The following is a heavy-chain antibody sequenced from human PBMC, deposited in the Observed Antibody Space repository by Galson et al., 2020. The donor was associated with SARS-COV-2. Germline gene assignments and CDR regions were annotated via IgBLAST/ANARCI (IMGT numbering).Heavy chain of an antibody. CDR1: GGSFSGYY. CDR2: INHSGST. CDR3: ARASLGFGELLSDYYYYGMDV. Sequence: ETSETLSLTCAVYGGSFSGYYWSWIRQPPGTGLEWIGEINHSGSTNYNPSLKSRVTISVDTSKNQFSLKLSSVTAADTAVYYCARASLGFGELLSDYYYYGMDVWGQGTTVTVSS. J-gene: IGHJ6*02. D-gene: IGHD3-10*01. V-gene: IGHV4-34*01.